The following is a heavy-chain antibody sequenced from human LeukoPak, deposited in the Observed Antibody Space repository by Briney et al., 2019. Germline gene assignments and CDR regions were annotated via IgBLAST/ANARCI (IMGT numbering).Heavy chain of an antibody. J-gene: IGHJ3*02. CDR2: IIPILGIA. CDR1: GGTFSSYA. Sequence: SVKVSCKASGGTFSSYAISWVRQAPGQGLEWMGRIIPILGIANYAQRFQGRVTITADKSTSTAYMELSSLRSEDTAVYYCARDQVGATSHAFDIWGQGTMVTVSS. D-gene: IGHD1-26*01. CDR3: ARDQVGATSHAFDI. V-gene: IGHV1-69*04.